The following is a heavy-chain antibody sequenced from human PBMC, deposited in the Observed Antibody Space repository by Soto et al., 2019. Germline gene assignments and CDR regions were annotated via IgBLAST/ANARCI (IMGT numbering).Heavy chain of an antibody. CDR2: IYYSGST. J-gene: IGHJ6*04. CDR3: ARRSRYYDFWSGYYLDV. Sequence: SETLSLTCTVSGGSISSYYWSWIRQPPGKGLEWIGYIYYSGSTNYNPSLKSRVTISVDTSKNQFSLKLSSVTAADTAVYYCARRSRYYDFWSGYYLDVWGKGTTVTVSS. V-gene: IGHV4-59*08. CDR1: GGSISSYY. D-gene: IGHD3-3*01.